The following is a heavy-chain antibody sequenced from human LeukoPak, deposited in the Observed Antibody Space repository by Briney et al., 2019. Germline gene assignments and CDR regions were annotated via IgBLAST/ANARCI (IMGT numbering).Heavy chain of an antibody. Sequence: ASVKVSCKASGYTFTGYYMHWVRQAPGQGLEWMGWINPNSGGTNYAQKFQGRVTMTRDTSISTAYMELSRLRSDDTAVYYCARDPGEYSSPFDYWGQGTLVIVSS. J-gene: IGHJ4*02. V-gene: IGHV1-2*02. D-gene: IGHD6-6*01. CDR1: GYTFTGYY. CDR3: ARDPGEYSSPFDY. CDR2: INPNSGGT.